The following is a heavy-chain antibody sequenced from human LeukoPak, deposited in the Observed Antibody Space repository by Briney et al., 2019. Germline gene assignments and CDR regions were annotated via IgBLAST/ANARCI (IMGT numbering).Heavy chain of an antibody. CDR1: GYTLTTND. CDR3: ARGRGPRTNYYYWDY. CDR2: MNPNNGET. Sequence: ASVKVSCKASGYTLTTNDINWLRQAAGHGLEWMGWMNPNNGETVYAQKFQGRVSMTMATSATAAYMELSGLKSEDTAVYFCARGRGPRTNYYYWDYWGPGTLVTVSP. D-gene: IGHD5-24*01. V-gene: IGHV1-8*01. J-gene: IGHJ4*02.